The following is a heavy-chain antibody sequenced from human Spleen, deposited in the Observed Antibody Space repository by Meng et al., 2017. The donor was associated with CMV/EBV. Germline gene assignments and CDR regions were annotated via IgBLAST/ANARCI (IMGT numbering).Heavy chain of an antibody. CDR3: ARDADFYCTNGVCYQEGVGWFDP. Sequence: ASVKVSCKASGYTFTYYYMHWVRQAPGQGLEWMGMINPTDGITNYAQRFQGRVTMTRNTSISTAYMELSSLRSEDTAVYYCARDADFYCTNGVCYQEGVGWFDPWGQGTLVTVSS. CDR2: INPTDGIT. D-gene: IGHD2-8*01. V-gene: IGHV1-46*01. J-gene: IGHJ5*02. CDR1: GYTFTYYY.